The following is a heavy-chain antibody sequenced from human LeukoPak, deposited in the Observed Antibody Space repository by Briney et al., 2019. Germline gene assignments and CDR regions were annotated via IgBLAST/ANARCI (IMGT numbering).Heavy chain of an antibody. D-gene: IGHD6-13*01. V-gene: IGHV4-59*08. J-gene: IGHJ5*02. Sequence: SETLSLTCSVSGGSIRNYYWTWIRQPPGKGLEWIGYIYYNGSTKYNPSLKSRVTISVDTSKNQFSLKLSSVTAADTAVYYCARLGIAADGMENWFDPWGQGTLVTVSS. CDR2: IYYNGST. CDR1: GGSIRNYY. CDR3: ARLGIAADGMENWFDP.